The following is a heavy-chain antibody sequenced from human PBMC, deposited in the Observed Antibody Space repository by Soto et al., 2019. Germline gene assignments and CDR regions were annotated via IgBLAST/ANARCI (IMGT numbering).Heavy chain of an antibody. CDR2: IKSKTDGGTT. CDR1: GFTFSNAW. D-gene: IGHD3-22*01. J-gene: IGHJ5*02. Sequence: EVQLVESGGGLVKPGGSLRLSRAASGFTFSNAWMSWVRQAPGKGLEWVGRIKSKTDGGTTDYAAPVKGRFTISRDDSKNTVYMQMNSLNTEDTGVYYCTTSHDDSSGYWIQYRDWFDPWGQGTLVTVSS. CDR3: TTSHDDSSGYWIQYRDWFDP. V-gene: IGHV3-15*01.